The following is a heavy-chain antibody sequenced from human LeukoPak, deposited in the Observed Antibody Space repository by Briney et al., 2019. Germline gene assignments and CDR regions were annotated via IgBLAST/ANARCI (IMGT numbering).Heavy chain of an antibody. J-gene: IGHJ5*02. CDR2: INHSGST. V-gene: IGHV4-34*01. CDR3: ARKKGAATRAWFDP. D-gene: IGHD2-15*01. Sequence: PSETLSLTCAVYGGSFSGYYWIWIRQPPGKGLEWIGEINHSGSTNYNPSLKSRVTISVDTSKNQFSLKLSSVTAADTAVYYCARKKGAATRAWFDPWGQGTLVTVSS. CDR1: GGSFSGYY.